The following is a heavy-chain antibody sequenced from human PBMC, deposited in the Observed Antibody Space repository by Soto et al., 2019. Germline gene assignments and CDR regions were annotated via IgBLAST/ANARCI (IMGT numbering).Heavy chain of an antibody. CDR2: FFSDAER. V-gene: IGHV2-26*01. Sequence: QVTLKESGPVLVKPTETLTLTCSVSGFSLTNGRMGVSWIRQPPGKALEWLAHFFSDAERSYSTSMKSRLNMYKDSSGSHVGLTVTNMAPADTATYYCARMDGDYNYYGLDVWGHGIAVTVSS. J-gene: IGHJ6*02. CDR3: ARMDGDYNYYGLDV. D-gene: IGHD4-17*01. CDR1: GFSLTNGRMG.